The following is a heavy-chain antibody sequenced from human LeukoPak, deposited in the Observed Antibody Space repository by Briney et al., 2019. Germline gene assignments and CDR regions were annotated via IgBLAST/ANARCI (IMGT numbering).Heavy chain of an antibody. V-gene: IGHV3-23*01. J-gene: IGHJ4*02. CDR1: GFTFSSYA. Sequence: GGSLRLSCEASGFTFSSYAMNWVRQAPGKGLEWVSAISGSGGSTYYADSVKGRFTISRDNSKNSLYLQMNSLRAEDTAVYYCARPGIAVAGEFFDYWGQGTLVTVSS. CDR2: ISGSGGST. CDR3: ARPGIAVAGEFFDY. D-gene: IGHD6-19*01.